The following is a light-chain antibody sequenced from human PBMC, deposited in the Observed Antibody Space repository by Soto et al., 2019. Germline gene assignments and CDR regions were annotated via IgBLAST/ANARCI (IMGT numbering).Light chain of an antibody. CDR1: QNINYW. J-gene: IGKJ2*03. CDR3: HQYKSYMLS. CDR2: DAS. V-gene: IGKV1-5*01. Sequence: DIQMTQSPSTLSASVGDRVTITCRASQNINYWLAWYQQKPGKAPKVLIYDASSLESGVPSRFSGSGSGTEFTLTISSLEPDDFANYYCHQYKSYMLSFGHGTKLEIK.